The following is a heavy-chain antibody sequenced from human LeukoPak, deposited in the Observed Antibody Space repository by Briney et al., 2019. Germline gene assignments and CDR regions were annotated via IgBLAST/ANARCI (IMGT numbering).Heavy chain of an antibody. CDR3: ARGGVYCGRGSCLLDY. V-gene: IGHV1-8*01. CDR2: MNPNSGNT. J-gene: IGHJ4*02. Sequence: GASVKVSCKASGYTFTSYDINWVRQATGQGLEWMGWMNPNSGNTGYAQKFQGRVTMTRNTSISTAYMELRSLRSDDTAVYYCARGGVYCGRGSCLLDYWGQGTLVTVSS. CDR1: GYTFTSYD. D-gene: IGHD2-15*01.